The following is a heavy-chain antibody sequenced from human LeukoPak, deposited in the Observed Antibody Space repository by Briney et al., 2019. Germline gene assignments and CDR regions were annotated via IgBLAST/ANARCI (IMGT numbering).Heavy chain of an antibody. CDR2: IAYSGTT. J-gene: IGHJ3*02. Sequence: SETLSVTCTVSGASISSRGYYWNWIRQHPGKGLEWIGYIAYSGTTNYNPSLKSRASISQDTSRNQLSLKLQSVTAADTAVYYCAKDRELWEVSTGDAVDIWGQGTMVTVSS. D-gene: IGHD1-26*01. CDR3: AKDRELWEVSTGDAVDI. CDR1: GASISSRGYY. V-gene: IGHV4-31*03.